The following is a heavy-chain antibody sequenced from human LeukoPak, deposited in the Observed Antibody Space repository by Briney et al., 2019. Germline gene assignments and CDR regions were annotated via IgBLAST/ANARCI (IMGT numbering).Heavy chain of an antibody. CDR2: IIPIFGTA. D-gene: IGHD6-6*01. CDR3: ARGIAARPADY. J-gene: IGHJ4*02. Sequence: ASVKDSCKATGGTFISYAISWVRQAPGQGLEWMGGIIPIFGTANYAQKFQGRVTITTDESTSTAYMELSSLRSEDTAVYYCARGIAARPADYWGQGTLVTVSS. CDR1: GGTFISYA. V-gene: IGHV1-69*05.